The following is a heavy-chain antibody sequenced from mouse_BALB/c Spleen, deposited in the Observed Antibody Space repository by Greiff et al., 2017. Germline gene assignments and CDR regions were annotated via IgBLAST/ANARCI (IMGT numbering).Heavy chain of an antibody. D-gene: IGHD2-3*01. V-gene: IGHV14-4*02. CDR3: NAFYDGYYVSAAY. CDR1: GYTFTDYY. CDR2: IDPENGDT. Sequence: VQLQQSGPELVKPGASVKMSCKASGYTFTDYYMHWVKQRPEQGLEWIGWIDPENGDTEYAPKFQGKATMTADTSSNTAYLQLSSLTSEDTAVYYSNAFYDGYYVSAAYWGQGTLVTVSA. J-gene: IGHJ3*01.